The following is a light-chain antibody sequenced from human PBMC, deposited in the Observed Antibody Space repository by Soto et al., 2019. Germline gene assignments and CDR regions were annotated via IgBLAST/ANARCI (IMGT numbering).Light chain of an antibody. V-gene: IGKV1-27*01. CDR1: QGFTTY. Sequence: EIQMTQSPSSLSAPLGDRATITCRAIQGFTTYLARYPQKPGTVPKLLIYAASTLQSWVPDRFSGSGSGTDFTLTISSLQPEDVATYYCQKYNSAPRTFGQGTKVEIK. J-gene: IGKJ1*01. CDR2: AAS. CDR3: QKYNSAPRT.